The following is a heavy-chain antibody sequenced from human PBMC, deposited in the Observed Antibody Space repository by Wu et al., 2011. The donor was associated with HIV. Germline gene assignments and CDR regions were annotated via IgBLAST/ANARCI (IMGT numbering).Heavy chain of an antibody. Sequence: QVHLVQSGAEVKKPGSSAKVSCKASGGTFSSHAINWVRQAPGQGLEWMGRIIPMFGTPNYARKFQGRVTITADESTSTAYMELSSLRSEDTAVYYCARAWKQQLVKFVYYYYAMDVWGQGTTVTVSS. D-gene: IGHD6-13*01. CDR1: GGTFSSHA. J-gene: IGHJ6*02. CDR2: IIPMFGTP. CDR3: ARAWKQQLVKFVYYYYAMDV. V-gene: IGHV1-69*15.